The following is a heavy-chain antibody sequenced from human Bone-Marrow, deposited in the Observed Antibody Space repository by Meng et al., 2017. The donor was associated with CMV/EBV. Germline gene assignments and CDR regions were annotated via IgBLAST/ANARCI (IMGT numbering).Heavy chain of an antibody. Sequence: FSSYAISWVRKAPGQGLEWMGGIIPILGIANYAQKFQGRVTITADKSTSTAYMELSSLRSEDTAVYYCARGKTYYDFWSGNPRDWFDPWGQGTLVTVSS. V-gene: IGHV1-69*10. CDR3: ARGKTYYDFWSGNPRDWFDP. CDR2: IIPILGIA. D-gene: IGHD3-3*01. J-gene: IGHJ5*02. CDR1: FSSYA.